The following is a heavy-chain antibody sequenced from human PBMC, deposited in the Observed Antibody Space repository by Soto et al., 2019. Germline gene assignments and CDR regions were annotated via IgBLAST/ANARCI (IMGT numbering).Heavy chain of an antibody. J-gene: IGHJ4*02. CDR3: ARENWFQDY. CDR2: INVDGSGT. D-gene: IGHD3-9*01. Sequence: EVQLVESEGGLVQPGGSLRLSCVASGFTFTTYWMTWVRQAPGKGLEWVANINVDGSGTSYVGSVRGRFTISRDNAKTSLNLQMNSLGAEDTAVYYCARENWFQDYWGQGALVTVSS. CDR1: GFTFTTYW. V-gene: IGHV3-7*03.